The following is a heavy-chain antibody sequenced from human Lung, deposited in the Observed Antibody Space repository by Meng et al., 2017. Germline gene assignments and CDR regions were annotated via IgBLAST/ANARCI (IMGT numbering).Heavy chain of an antibody. Sequence: VQRPERGGGLWEPSDTLPLTCVVSGGSFSDYYWRWSRQPPGKGLEWIGEINHSGSTNYNPSLESRATISVDTSQNNLSLKLSSVTAADSAVYYCARGPTTMAHDFDYWGQGTLVTVSS. V-gene: IGHV4-34*01. CDR2: INHSGST. CDR1: GGSFSDYY. D-gene: IGHD4-11*01. CDR3: ARGPTTMAHDFDY. J-gene: IGHJ4*02.